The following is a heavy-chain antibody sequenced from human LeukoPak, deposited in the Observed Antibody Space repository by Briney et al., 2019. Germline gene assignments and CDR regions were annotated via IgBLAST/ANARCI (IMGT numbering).Heavy chain of an antibody. CDR1: GFTFSNYA. CDR2: ISYDGGNK. J-gene: IGHJ4*02. Sequence: GGSLRLSCAASGFTFSNYAMHWVRQAPGKGLEWVAVISYDGGNKYYADSVKGRFTISRDNSKNTLYLQMDSLRAEDTAVYFCAKDRPISGTYPDALDYWGQGTLVTVSS. CDR3: AKDRPISGTYPDALDY. D-gene: IGHD1-26*01. V-gene: IGHV3-30*18.